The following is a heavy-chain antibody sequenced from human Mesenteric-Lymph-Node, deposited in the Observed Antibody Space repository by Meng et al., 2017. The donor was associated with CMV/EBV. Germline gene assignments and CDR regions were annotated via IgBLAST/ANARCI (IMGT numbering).Heavy chain of an antibody. CDR3: ARAGSYDTSGYSFDS. Sequence: ASVKVSCKASGGTFIGYFMHWVRQAPGQGPEWMGWINPNNGGTKYAQKFQGRVTLTRDTSINTAYMELSRLRSDDTAVYYCARAGSYDTSGYSFDSWGQGTLVTVSS. V-gene: IGHV1-2*02. CDR2: INPNNGGT. D-gene: IGHD3-22*01. CDR1: GGTFIGYF. J-gene: IGHJ4*02.